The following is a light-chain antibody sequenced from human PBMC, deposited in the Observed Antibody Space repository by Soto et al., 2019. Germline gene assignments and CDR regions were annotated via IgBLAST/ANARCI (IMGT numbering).Light chain of an antibody. CDR3: QQYGATPRT. V-gene: IGKV3-20*01. J-gene: IGKJ1*01. CDR1: YPVSEFY. CDR2: AGS. Sequence: EIVLTQSPGTVSLSVGQRATLSCRASYPVSEFYLAWYQQKPGQPTSLLIYAGSTRATGIPDRFSGSGSGTDFTLTISRLEPEDFAVYYCQQYGATPRTFGQGTRVEVK.